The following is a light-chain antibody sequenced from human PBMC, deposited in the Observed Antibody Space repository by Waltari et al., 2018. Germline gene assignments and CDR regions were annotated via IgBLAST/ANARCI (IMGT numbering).Light chain of an antibody. V-gene: IGKV1-9*01. CDR2: AAS. CDR1: QGISTY. CDR3: QQLNSYPLT. Sequence: IQLTQSPSFLSASVGDRVTITCRASQGISTYLAWYQQKPGKAPKVLSHAASTLQSGVPSRFSGSGSGTEFTLTISSLQPEDFATYYCQQLNSYPLTFGGGTKVEI. J-gene: IGKJ4*01.